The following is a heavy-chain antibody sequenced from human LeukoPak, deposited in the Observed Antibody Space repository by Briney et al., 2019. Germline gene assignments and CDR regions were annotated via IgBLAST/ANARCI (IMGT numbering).Heavy chain of an antibody. CDR2: ISGSGRST. Sequence: GGSLRLSCAASGFTFSSYAMSWVRQAPGKGLEWVSAISGSGRSTYYADSVKGRFTISRDNSKNTLYLQMNSLRAEDTAVYYCAKVRSSGWYVPFQHWGQGTLVTVSS. J-gene: IGHJ1*01. V-gene: IGHV3-23*01. CDR3: AKVRSSGWYVPFQH. D-gene: IGHD6-19*01. CDR1: GFTFSSYA.